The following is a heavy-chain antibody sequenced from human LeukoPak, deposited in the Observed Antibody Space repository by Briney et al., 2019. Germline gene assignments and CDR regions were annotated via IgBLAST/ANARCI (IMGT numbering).Heavy chain of an antibody. CDR3: AKGGGELGSGSLDY. J-gene: IGHJ4*02. CDR2: IWYDGSDE. V-gene: IGHV3-30*02. Sequence: PGGSLRLSCAASKFIFSDYGMHWVRQAPGKGLEWVAFIWYDGSDEYYADSVKGRLTISRDNSQNTLYLQMNSLTTEDTAVYYCAKGGGELGSGSLDYWGQGTLVTVSS. D-gene: IGHD3-10*01. CDR1: KFIFSDYG.